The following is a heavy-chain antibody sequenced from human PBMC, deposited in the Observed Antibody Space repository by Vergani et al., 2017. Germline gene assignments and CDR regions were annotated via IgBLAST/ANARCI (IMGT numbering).Heavy chain of an antibody. CDR3: ARSRWLTNRYGLDV. CDR1: GGSMSGYY. CDR2: VFPTGST. V-gene: IGHV4-4*07. J-gene: IGHJ6*02. D-gene: IGHD6-19*01. Sequence: QVRLQESGPGLVKPSETLSLTCSVSGGSMSGYYYNWIRQPAGERPEWIGRVFPTGSTNYKASLKSRLTISIDTSTNQFSLTLSSVTAADTAVYYCARSRWLTNRYGLDVWGPGTTVIVSS.